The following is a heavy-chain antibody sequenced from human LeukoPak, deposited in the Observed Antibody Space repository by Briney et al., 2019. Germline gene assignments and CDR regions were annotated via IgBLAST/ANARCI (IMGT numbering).Heavy chain of an antibody. D-gene: IGHD6-13*01. CDR2: ISYDGTIE. CDR1: GFTFSSYA. Sequence: GGSLRLSCAASGFTFSSYAMHWVRQAPGKGLEWVAVISYDGTIEYYADSVRGRFTISKDNSKNRLYLQMNSLRTEDTAVYFCARGGQQMGDAMDVWGQGTTVTVSS. V-gene: IGHV3-30-3*01. CDR3: ARGGQQMGDAMDV. J-gene: IGHJ6*02.